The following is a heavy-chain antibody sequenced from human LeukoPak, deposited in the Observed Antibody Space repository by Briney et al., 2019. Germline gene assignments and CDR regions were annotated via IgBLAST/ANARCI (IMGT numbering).Heavy chain of an antibody. CDR1: GFTLSNYA. CDR2: ISGSGDRT. D-gene: IGHD4-17*01. Sequence: GGSLRLSCAASGFTLSNYALTWVRQAPGKGLEWVSTISGSGDRTYYSDSVKGRFTISRDNAKDTLFLQMSSLRAEDTAFYYCAKDLYDYADYRFLGSWGQGTLVTVSS. CDR3: AKDLYDYADYRFLGS. J-gene: IGHJ4*02. V-gene: IGHV3-23*01.